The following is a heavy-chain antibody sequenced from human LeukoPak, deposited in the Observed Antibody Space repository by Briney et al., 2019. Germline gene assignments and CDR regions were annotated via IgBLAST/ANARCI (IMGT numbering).Heavy chain of an antibody. CDR2: FSYSGST. J-gene: IGHJ4*02. CDR1: GDSIRNYY. Sequence: SETLSLTCTVSGDSIRNYYWSWIRQPPGKGLEWIGCFSYSGSTIYNPSLNSRVTISVDASNNQFSLKLSSVTAADTAVYYCARARMTTVTDFDYWGQGTLVTVSS. CDR3: ARARMTTVTDFDY. D-gene: IGHD4-17*01. V-gene: IGHV4-59*01.